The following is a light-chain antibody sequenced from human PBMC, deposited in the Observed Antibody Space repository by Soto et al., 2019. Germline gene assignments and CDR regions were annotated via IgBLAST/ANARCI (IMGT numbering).Light chain of an antibody. CDR1: QIVGTN. Sequence: EIVLTQSPVTLSVSPGERATLSCKTSQIVGTNLAWYQQKPGQAPRLLMYGAFIRAPGFPVRFRGTGSGSEFTLTISSLQSEDGAVYYCQQYANWPFTFVHGTRLDI. CDR2: GAF. J-gene: IGKJ2*01. CDR3: QQYANWPFT. V-gene: IGKV3-15*01.